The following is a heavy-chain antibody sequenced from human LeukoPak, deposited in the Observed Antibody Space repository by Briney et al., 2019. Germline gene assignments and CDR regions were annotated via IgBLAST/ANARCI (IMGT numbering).Heavy chain of an antibody. J-gene: IGHJ3*02. CDR3: ATGKALTYSDAFDI. CDR1: GGTFNNSA. CDR2: IIPFINTA. D-gene: IGHD2-15*01. V-gene: IGHV1-69*04. Sequence: SVKVSCKASGGTFNNSAVTWVRQAPGQGLEWVGRIIPFINTANYAHMLQGRVSITAHKSTNTAYMEMRSLRSADTAIFYCATGKALTYSDAFDIWGQGTFVTVS.